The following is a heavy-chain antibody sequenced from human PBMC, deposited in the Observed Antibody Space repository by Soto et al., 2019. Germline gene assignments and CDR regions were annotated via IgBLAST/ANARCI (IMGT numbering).Heavy chain of an antibody. J-gene: IGHJ3*02. CDR2: INPNSGGI. CDR3: ARDSHYDILTGYSRNAFDI. D-gene: IGHD3-9*01. CDR1: GYTFIGHY. V-gene: IGHV1-2*02. Sequence: QVQLMQSGAEVKKPGASVKVSCMTSGYTFIGHYIHWVRQAPGQGLEWMGWINPNSGGINYEQKFQGRVTVTRDTSISTAYMELSSLRSDDTAMYYCARDSHYDILTGYSRNAFDIWGQGTMVTVSS.